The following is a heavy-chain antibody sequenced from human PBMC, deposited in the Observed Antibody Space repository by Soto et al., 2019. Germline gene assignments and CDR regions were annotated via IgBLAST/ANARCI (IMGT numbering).Heavy chain of an antibody. D-gene: IGHD5-12*01. CDR1: GGSISSGGYY. J-gene: IGHJ6*02. CDR3: AASCVGCCGFNYYGMAV. V-gene: IGHV4-31*03. Sequence: QVQLQESGPGLVKPSQTLSLTCTVSGGSISSGGYYWSWIRQHPGKGLEWIGYIYYSGSTYYNPTIKSRVTLSVDTSKTQFSLKLSSVTAADTAVYYCAASCVGCCGFNYYGMAVWGQGTTVTVSS. CDR2: IYYSGST.